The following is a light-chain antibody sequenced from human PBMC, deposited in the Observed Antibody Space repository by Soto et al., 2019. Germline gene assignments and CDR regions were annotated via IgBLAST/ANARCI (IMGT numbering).Light chain of an antibody. Sequence: NFMLTQPHSVSGSPGKTVTISCTRSSGSIATNYVQWYQQRPGSAPTTVIYEDNQRPSGVPDRFSGSIDTSSNSASLTISGLKTEDEADYYCQSYDSFNWVFGGGTKLTVL. CDR3: QSYDSFNWV. V-gene: IGLV6-57*04. CDR2: EDN. CDR1: SGSIATNY. J-gene: IGLJ3*02.